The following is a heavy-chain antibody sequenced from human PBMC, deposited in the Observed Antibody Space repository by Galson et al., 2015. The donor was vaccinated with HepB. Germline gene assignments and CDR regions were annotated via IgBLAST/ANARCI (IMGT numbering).Heavy chain of an antibody. J-gene: IGHJ4*02. CDR3: AREYTLATERRFDY. CDR2: ISYDGGNK. Sequence: SLRLSCAASGLSFSSYAMHWFRQAPGEGLEWVALISYDGGNKKYAASVKGRFSISRDNSNNILYLQMNSLRAEDTAFYYCAREYTLATERRFDYWGQGTPVTVSS. V-gene: IGHV3-30-3*01. D-gene: IGHD2-2*02. CDR1: GLSFSSYA.